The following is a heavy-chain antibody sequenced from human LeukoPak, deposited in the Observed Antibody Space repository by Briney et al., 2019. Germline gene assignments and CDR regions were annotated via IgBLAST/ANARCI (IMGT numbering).Heavy chain of an antibody. J-gene: IGHJ6*02. CDR3: ARDSCSGGSCYPPYYYYYGMDV. Sequence: GGSLRLSCAASGFTFSSYNMNWVRQAPGKGLEWVSSISGSSGYVYYADSVKGRFTISRDNAKNSMYLQMNSLRAEDTAVYYCARDSCSGGSCYPPYYYYYGMDVWGQGTTVTVSS. V-gene: IGHV3-21*01. D-gene: IGHD2-15*01. CDR2: ISGSSGYV. CDR1: GFTFSSYN.